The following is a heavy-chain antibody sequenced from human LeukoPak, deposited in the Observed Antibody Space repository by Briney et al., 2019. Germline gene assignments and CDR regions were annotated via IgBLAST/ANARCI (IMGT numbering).Heavy chain of an antibody. V-gene: IGHV4-59*01. D-gene: IGHD3-22*01. J-gene: IGHJ3*02. CDR1: GGSISSYY. Sequence: SETLSLTCTVSGGSISSYYWSWIRQPPGKGLEWIGYIYYSGSTNYSPSLKSRVTISVDTSKNQFSLKLSSVTAADTAVYYCARVAYYYDSSGYLGAFDIWGQGTMVTVSS. CDR2: IYYSGST. CDR3: ARVAYYYDSSGYLGAFDI.